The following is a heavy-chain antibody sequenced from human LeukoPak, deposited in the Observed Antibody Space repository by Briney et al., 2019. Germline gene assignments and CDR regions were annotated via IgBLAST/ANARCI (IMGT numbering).Heavy chain of an antibody. CDR3: ASGIQLWSWFDY. CDR1: GFTFSGST. Sequence: GGSLRLSCAASGFTFSGSTMNWVRQAPGKGLEWAAVISYDGSNKYYADSVKGRFTISRDNSKNTLYLQMNSLRAEDTAVYYCASGIQLWSWFDYWGQGTLVTVSS. CDR2: ISYDGSNK. D-gene: IGHD5-18*01. V-gene: IGHV3-30*04. J-gene: IGHJ4*02.